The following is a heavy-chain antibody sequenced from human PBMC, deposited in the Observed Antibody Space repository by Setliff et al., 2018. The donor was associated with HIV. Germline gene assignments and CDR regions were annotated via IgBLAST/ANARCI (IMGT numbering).Heavy chain of an antibody. CDR3: AKDFYSDNSGSPGPYYMDV. D-gene: IGHD3-22*01. CDR2: ISGSAAST. J-gene: IGHJ6*03. Sequence: GGSLRLSCAASGFTFSTYAMSWVRQAPGKGLEWVSSISGSAASTYYADSVKGRFTISRDNSKYTLFLQMNSLRAEDTAVYYCAKDFYSDNSGSPGPYYMDVWGKGTTVTVSS. CDR1: GFTFSTYA. V-gene: IGHV3-23*01.